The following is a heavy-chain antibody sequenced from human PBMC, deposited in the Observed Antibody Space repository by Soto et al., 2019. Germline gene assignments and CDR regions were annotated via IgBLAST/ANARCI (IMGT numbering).Heavy chain of an antibody. CDR2: ISGSGGST. Sequence: HPGGSLRLSCAASGFTFSNYAMSWVRQAPGKGLEWVSAISGSGGSTYYADSVKGRFTISRDNSKNTLYLQMNSLRAEDTAVYYCANGAVGDTHPYYFDDWGLGTLVTVSS. D-gene: IGHD2-15*01. J-gene: IGHJ4*02. CDR3: ANGAVGDTHPYYFDD. CDR1: GFTFSNYA. V-gene: IGHV3-23*01.